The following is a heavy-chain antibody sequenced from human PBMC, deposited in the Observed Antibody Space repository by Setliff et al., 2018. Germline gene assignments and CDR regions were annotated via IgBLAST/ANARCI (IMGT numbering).Heavy chain of an antibody. Sequence: TGGSLRLSCAASGFTVSSFSMHWVRQAPGKGLEWVSYISSSGSTIYYADSVKGRFTISRDNAKNSLYLQMNSLRAEDTAVYYCARDPGATEDYWGQGTLVTVSS. CDR3: ARDPGATEDY. CDR1: GFTVSSFS. V-gene: IGHV3-48*04. D-gene: IGHD5-12*01. J-gene: IGHJ4*02. CDR2: ISSSGSTI.